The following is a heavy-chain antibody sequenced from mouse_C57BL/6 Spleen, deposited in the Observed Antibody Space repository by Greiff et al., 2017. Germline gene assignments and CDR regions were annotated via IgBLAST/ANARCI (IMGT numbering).Heavy chain of an antibody. D-gene: IGHD1-1*01. Sequence: EVQLVESGGDFVQPGGSLKLSCAASGFTFSSYGMSWVRPTPDKRLEWVATISSGGSYTYYPDSVKGRFTISRDNAKNTLYLQMSSLKSEDPAMYYCARHDYGISLYAMDYWAQGTSVTVSS. J-gene: IGHJ4*01. V-gene: IGHV5-6*01. CDR2: ISSGGSYT. CDR1: GFTFSSYG. CDR3: ARHDYGISLYAMDY.